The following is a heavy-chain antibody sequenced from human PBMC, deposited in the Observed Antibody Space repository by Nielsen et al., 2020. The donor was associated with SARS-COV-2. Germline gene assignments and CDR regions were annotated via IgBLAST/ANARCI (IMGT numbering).Heavy chain of an antibody. V-gene: IGHV4-59*08. J-gene: IGHJ6*04. Sequence: SETLSLTCTVSGGSISSYYWSWIRQPPGKGLEWIGYIYYSGSTNYNPSLKSRVTISVDTSKNQFSLKLSSVTAADTAVYYCAGEYCSGGSCYGGALLDVWGKGTTVTVSS. CDR3: AGEYCSGGSCYGGALLDV. CDR1: GGSISSYY. CDR2: IYYSGST. D-gene: IGHD2-15*01.